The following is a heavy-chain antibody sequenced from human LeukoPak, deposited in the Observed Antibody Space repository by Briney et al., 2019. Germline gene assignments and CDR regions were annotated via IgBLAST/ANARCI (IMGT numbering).Heavy chain of an antibody. V-gene: IGHV3-33*01. J-gene: IGHJ3*01. CDR2: IWYDGGKK. CDR1: GFTFSDYG. D-gene: IGHD2-15*01. Sequence: GGSLRLSCAASGFTFSDYGMYWVRQAPGKGLEWVALIWYDGGKKYYTDSVRGRFTISRDNSKNTLYLQMNSLRAEDTAVYYCVRYCNGGSCYRAAFDVWGPGTMVTVSS. CDR3: VRYCNGGSCYRAAFDV.